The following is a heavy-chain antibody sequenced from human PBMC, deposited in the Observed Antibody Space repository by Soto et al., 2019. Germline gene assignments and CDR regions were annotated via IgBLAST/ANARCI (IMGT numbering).Heavy chain of an antibody. CDR2: IYYSGNT. V-gene: IGHV4-31*03. Sequence: SETLSLTCTVSGGSVISGGYYWSWIRQHPGKGLEWLGHIYYSGNTYYNPSLKSRLTMSLDTSNNQFSLKLISVTAADTAVYYCARDHNRRGYFDYWGQGTLVTVSS. CDR3: ARDHNRRGYFDY. CDR1: GGSVISGGYY. J-gene: IGHJ4*02.